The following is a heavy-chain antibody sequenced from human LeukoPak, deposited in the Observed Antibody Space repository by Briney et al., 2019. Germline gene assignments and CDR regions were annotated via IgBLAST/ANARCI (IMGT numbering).Heavy chain of an antibody. D-gene: IGHD6-19*01. CDR2: ISYDGSNK. Sequence: ALRLSCAASGFTFSSYGMHWVRQDPGKGLEWVAVISYDGSNKYYADSVKGRFTISRDNSKNTLYLQMNSLRAEDTAVYYCAKDSSGWYFDYWDQGALVTVSS. CDR1: GFTFSSYG. CDR3: AKDSSGWYFDY. V-gene: IGHV3-30*18. J-gene: IGHJ4*02.